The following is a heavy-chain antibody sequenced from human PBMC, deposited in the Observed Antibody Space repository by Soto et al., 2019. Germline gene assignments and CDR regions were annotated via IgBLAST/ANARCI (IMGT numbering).Heavy chain of an antibody. J-gene: IGHJ3*02. V-gene: IGHV5-51*01. D-gene: IGHD3-16*01. CDR3: ARKGGRGMNDAFDI. CDR1: GYSFTSYW. Sequence: GETLKISCKASGYSFTSYWIGWVRQMPGKGLEWMGIIYPGDSESRYSPSFQGQVTISADRSISTAYLQWSSLKASETAMYYCARKGGRGMNDAFDIWGQGTTVTVSS. CDR2: IYPGDSES.